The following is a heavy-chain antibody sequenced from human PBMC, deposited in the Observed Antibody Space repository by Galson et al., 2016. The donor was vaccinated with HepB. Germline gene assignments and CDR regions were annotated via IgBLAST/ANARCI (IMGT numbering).Heavy chain of an antibody. CDR3: ARDGPSSSWHLDY. Sequence: CAISWDSVSSNSAAWNWIRQSPSRGLEWLGRTCYRSKCYGYAVSVKSRITINADTSKNQFSLQLNSVTPEDSAVYYCARDGPSSSWHLDYWGQGTLVTVSS. V-gene: IGHV6-1*01. D-gene: IGHD6-13*01. J-gene: IGHJ4*02. CDR2: TCYRSKCY. CDR1: WDSVSSNSAA.